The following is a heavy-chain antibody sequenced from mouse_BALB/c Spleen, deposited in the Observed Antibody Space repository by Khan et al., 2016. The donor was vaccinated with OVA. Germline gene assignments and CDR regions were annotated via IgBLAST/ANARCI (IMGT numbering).Heavy chain of an antibody. V-gene: IGHV5-15*02. Sequence: EVELVESGGGLVQPGGSRKLSCAASGFTFSDYGMAWVRQAPGKGPEWVAFISDLAYSIYYADTVTGRFTISRENVKNTLYPEMSSLRSEDTAISYCATGGGTAPFAYWGQGTLVTVSA. J-gene: IGHJ3*01. CDR2: ISDLAYSI. D-gene: IGHD1-2*01. CDR1: GFTFSDYG. CDR3: ATGGGTAPFAY.